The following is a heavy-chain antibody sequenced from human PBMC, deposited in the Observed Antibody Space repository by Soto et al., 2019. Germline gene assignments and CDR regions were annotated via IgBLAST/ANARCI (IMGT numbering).Heavy chain of an antibody. Sequence: EVQLVESGGGLVKPGGSLTLSCATSGFIFSNYKMNWVRQAPGKGLEWVSSISGTSSHIYYVDSVKGRFTISRDNAENSLYFQMNSLSAEDTAVYYCASEPLSAGYYYYLDVWGKWTTVIVSS. CDR2: ISGTSSHI. D-gene: IGHD2-15*01. CDR1: GFIFSNYK. J-gene: IGHJ6*03. CDR3: ASEPLSAGYYYYLDV. V-gene: IGHV3-21*06.